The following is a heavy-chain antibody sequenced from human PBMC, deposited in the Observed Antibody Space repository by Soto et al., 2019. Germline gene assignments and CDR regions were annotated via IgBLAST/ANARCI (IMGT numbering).Heavy chain of an antibody. CDR3: NTDSYSTMIEVRFEY. Sequence: GGSLRLSCSGSGFPFSNAWINWVRQAPGKGLEWVGRIKSKALGGTTDFAAPVRGRFAITRDDSRNMAYMQMNSLNTEDTAVYYCNTDSYSTMIEVRFEYWGHGTLVTVSS. CDR2: IKSKALGGTT. CDR1: GFPFSNAW. J-gene: IGHJ4*01. V-gene: IGHV3-15*07. D-gene: IGHD3-22*01.